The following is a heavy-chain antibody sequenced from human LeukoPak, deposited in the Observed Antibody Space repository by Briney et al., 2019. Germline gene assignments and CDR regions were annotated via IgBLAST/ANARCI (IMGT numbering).Heavy chain of an antibody. J-gene: IGHJ6*02. D-gene: IGHD2-2*02. CDR3: AKDCSSTSCYTPLYYYYGMDV. V-gene: IGHV3-23*01. Sequence: GGSLRLSCAASGFTVSSYAMSWVRQAPGKGLEWVSAISGSGGSTYYADSVKGRFTISRDNSKNTLYLQMSSLRAEDTAVYYCAKDCSSTSCYTPLYYYYGMDVWGQGTTVTVSS. CDR1: GFTVSSYA. CDR2: ISGSGGST.